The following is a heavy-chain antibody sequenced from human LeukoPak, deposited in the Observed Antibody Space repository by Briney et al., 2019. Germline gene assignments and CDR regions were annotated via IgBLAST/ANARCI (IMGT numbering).Heavy chain of an antibody. V-gene: IGHV4-61*02. J-gene: IGHJ4*02. CDR2: TSGST. CDR1: GGSISSGSYY. D-gene: IGHD6-13*01. Sequence: PSQTLSLTCTVSGGSISSGSYYWSWIRQPAGKGLECTSGSTNYNPSLKSRVTMSVDTSKNQFSLKLSSVSAADTAVYYCARDVVAAAGTWDYWGQGTLVTVSS. CDR3: ARDVVAAAGTWDY.